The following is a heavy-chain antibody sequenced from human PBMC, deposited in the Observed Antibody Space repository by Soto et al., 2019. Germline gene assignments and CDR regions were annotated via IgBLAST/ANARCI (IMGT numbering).Heavy chain of an antibody. V-gene: IGHV3-30-3*01. CDR2: ISYDGSNK. Sequence: QPGGSLRLSCAASGFTFSNNAMDWVRQAPGKGLEWVAVISYDGSNKYIAESVKGRFTISRDNSKNTLFLQMNSLRAEDTAVYYCAIGKTKSAFSAMDVWGQGNTVTVSS. D-gene: IGHD2-15*01. CDR1: GFTFSNNA. J-gene: IGHJ6*02. CDR3: AIGKTKSAFSAMDV.